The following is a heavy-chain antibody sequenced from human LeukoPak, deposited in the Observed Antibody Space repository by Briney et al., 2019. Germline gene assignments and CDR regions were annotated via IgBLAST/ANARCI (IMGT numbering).Heavy chain of an antibody. J-gene: IGHJ4*02. V-gene: IGHV3-48*04. CDR3: ARDRGLRYFDSFDF. D-gene: IGHD3-9*01. Sequence: PGGSLRLSCAASGFTFSSYAMSWVRQAPGKGLEWVSFISSNGKTVHYADSVKGRFTISRDNVKNLVHLQMNGLRAEDTAVYYCARDRGLRYFDSFDFWGQGTRVTVSS. CDR2: ISSNGKTV. CDR1: GFTFSSYA.